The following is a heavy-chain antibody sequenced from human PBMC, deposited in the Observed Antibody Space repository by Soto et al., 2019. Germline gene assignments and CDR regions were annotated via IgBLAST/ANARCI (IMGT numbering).Heavy chain of an antibody. J-gene: IGHJ4*02. CDR1: GGSISSYY. CDR2: IYYSGST. CDR3: AREGNAYCSGGSCSLDS. D-gene: IGHD2-15*01. Sequence: QVQLQESGPGLVKPSETLSLTCTVSGGSISSYYWSWIRQPPGKGLEWIGYIYYSGSTNYNPSLKSRVTISVDTSKNQFSLKLSSVTAADTAVYYCAREGNAYCSGGSCSLDSWGQGTLVTVSS. V-gene: IGHV4-59*01.